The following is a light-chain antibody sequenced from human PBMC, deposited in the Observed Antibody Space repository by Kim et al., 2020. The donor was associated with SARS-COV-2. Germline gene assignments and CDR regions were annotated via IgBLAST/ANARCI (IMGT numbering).Light chain of an antibody. V-gene: IGKV1-5*03. CDR2: EAS. CDR3: HQYNSYPLT. J-gene: IGKJ4*01. CDR1: QSISNW. Sequence: ASVGDRVTITCRASQSISNWLAWYQQKPGKAPKVLIYEASHLQNGVPSRFSGSGSGTEFTLTVNSLQPDDFATYYCHQYNSYPLTFGGGTKVDIK.